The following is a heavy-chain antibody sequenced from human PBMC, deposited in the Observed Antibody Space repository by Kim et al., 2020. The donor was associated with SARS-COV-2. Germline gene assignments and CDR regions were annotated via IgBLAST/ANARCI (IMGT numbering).Heavy chain of an antibody. CDR3: ARVIAGAGLRANDY. Sequence: GGSLRLSCAASGFTFSSYAMHWVRQAPGKGLEWVAVISYDGSNKYYADSVKGRFTISRDNSKNTLYLQMNSLRAEDTAVYYCARVIAGAGLRANDYWGQGALVSVPS. CDR2: ISYDGSNK. CDR1: GFTFSSYA. D-gene: IGHD6-19*01. J-gene: IGHJ4*02. V-gene: IGHV3-30*04.